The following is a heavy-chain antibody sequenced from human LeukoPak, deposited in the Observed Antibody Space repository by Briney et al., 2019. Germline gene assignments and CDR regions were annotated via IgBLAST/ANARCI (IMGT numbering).Heavy chain of an antibody. CDR2: ISYDGSNK. CDR3: ARDAEPRGLSWFDP. D-gene: IGHD3/OR15-3a*01. CDR1: GFTFSSYA. J-gene: IGHJ5*02. Sequence: GGSLRLSCAASGFTFSSYAMHWVRQAPGKGLEWVAVISYDGSNKYYADSVKGRFTISRDNSKNTLYLQMNSLRAEDTAVYYCARDAEPRGLSWFDPWGQGTLVTVSS. V-gene: IGHV3-30-3*01.